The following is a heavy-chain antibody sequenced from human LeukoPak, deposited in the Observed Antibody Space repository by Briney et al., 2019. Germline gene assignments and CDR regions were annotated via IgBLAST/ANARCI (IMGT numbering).Heavy chain of an antibody. Sequence: TSGTLSLTCAVSGGSISSSNWWSWVRQPPGKGLEWIGEIYHSGSTNYNPSLKSRVSISVDKSKNQFSLKLSSVTAADTAVYYCARKVSGSSWHVDYWGQGTLVTVSS. CDR3: ARKVSGSSWHVDY. CDR1: GGSISSSNW. V-gene: IGHV4-4*02. J-gene: IGHJ4*02. CDR2: IYHSGST. D-gene: IGHD6-13*01.